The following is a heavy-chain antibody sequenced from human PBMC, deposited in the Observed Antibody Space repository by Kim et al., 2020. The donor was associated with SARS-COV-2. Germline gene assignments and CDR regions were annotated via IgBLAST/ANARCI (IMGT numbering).Heavy chain of an antibody. CDR3: ARYYYDSSGPCGLDY. V-gene: IGHV4-34*01. Sequence: PSLTSRVHISVDTSKNQFSLKLSSVTAADTAVYYCARYYYDSSGPCGLDYWGQGTLVTVSS. D-gene: IGHD3-22*01. J-gene: IGHJ4*02.